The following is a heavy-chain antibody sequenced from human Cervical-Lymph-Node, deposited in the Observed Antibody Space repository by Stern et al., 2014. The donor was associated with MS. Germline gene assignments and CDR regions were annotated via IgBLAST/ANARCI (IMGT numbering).Heavy chain of an antibody. D-gene: IGHD5-18*01. Sequence: VQLVQSGSQVRKPVASVKVSCPASGYTFISYDIFWVRQATGQGLEWMGWMNPNNANTGHAQKFQGRVTMTRNISISTAYMELSSLRSDDTAVYYCVRGGFSYGYGLDAWGQGTAVIVSS. CDR2: MNPNNANT. V-gene: IGHV1-8*01. CDR1: GYTFISYD. CDR3: VRGGFSYGYGLDA. J-gene: IGHJ6*02.